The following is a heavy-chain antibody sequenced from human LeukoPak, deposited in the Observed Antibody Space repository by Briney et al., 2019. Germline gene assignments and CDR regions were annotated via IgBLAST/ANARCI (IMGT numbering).Heavy chain of an antibody. D-gene: IGHD6-19*01. CDR3: VKYSSGWYYDY. Sequence: SGGSLRLSCSAPGFTFSKYAMHWVRQAPGKGLEYVSAINDNGRSTYYADSVKGRFSISRDNSKSTLYLQMSSLRTEDTAVYYCVKYSSGWYYDYWGQGTLATVSS. CDR2: INDNGRST. J-gene: IGHJ4*02. CDR1: GFTFSKYA. V-gene: IGHV3-64D*09.